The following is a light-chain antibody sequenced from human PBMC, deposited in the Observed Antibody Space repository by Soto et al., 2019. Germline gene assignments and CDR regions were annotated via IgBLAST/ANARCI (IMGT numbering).Light chain of an antibody. J-gene: IGKJ1*01. V-gene: IGKV3D-20*01. Sequence: EIVLTQSPATLSLSPGERATLSCGASQSVSNSYLAWYQQKPGLAPRLLIYDASSRATGIPDRFSGSGSGTDFTLTVSRLEPEDFAVYYCQQYNSSPRTFGQGTKVDIK. CDR2: DAS. CDR1: QSVSNSY. CDR3: QQYNSSPRT.